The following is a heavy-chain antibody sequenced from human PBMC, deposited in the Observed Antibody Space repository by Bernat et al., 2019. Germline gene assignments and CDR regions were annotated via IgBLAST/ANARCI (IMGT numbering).Heavy chain of an antibody. D-gene: IGHD1-1*01. CDR2: ISSSGSTI. Sequence: EVQLVESGGGLVQPGGSLRLSCAASGFTFSSYEMNWVRQAPGKGLEWVSYISSSGSTIYYADSVKGRFTISRDNAKESLYLQMNSLRDEDTAVYYCARDLWVANLFPGAFDMWGLGTMVTVSS. V-gene: IGHV3-48*03. J-gene: IGHJ3*02. CDR1: GFTFSSYE. CDR3: ARDLWVANLFPGAFDM.